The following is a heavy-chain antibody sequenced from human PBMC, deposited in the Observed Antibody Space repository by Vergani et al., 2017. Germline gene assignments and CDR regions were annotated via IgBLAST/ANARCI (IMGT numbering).Heavy chain of an antibody. Sequence: QVQLQESGPGLVKPSETLSLTCTVSGGSISSYYWSWIRQPPGKGLEWIGYIYYSGSTNYHPSLKSRVTISVDTSKNQFSLKLSSVTAADTAVYYCARAPYSTSFDYWGQGTLVTVSS. CDR3: ARAPYSTSFDY. V-gene: IGHV4-59*01. CDR1: GGSISSYY. D-gene: IGHD2-2*01. CDR2: IYYSGST. J-gene: IGHJ4*02.